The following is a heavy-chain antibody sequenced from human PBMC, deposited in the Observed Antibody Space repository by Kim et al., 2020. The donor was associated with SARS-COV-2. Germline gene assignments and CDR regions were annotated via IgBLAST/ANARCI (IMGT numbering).Heavy chain of an antibody. Sequence: EGSLRLSCAASGFTFSSYWMHWVRQAPGKGLVWVSRINSDGSNTSYADSVKGRFTISRDNAKNTLYLQMNSLRAEDTAVYYCARDPGSPYSSSWYGDNWFDPWGQGTLVTVSS. D-gene: IGHD6-13*01. CDR1: GFTFSSYW. J-gene: IGHJ5*02. V-gene: IGHV3-74*01. CDR2: INSDGSNT. CDR3: ARDPGSPYSSSWYGDNWFDP.